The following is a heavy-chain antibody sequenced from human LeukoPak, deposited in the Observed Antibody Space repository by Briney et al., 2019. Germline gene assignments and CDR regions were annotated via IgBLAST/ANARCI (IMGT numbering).Heavy chain of an antibody. Sequence: GGSLRLSCAASGFTFSNDAMSWVRQAPGKGLEWVSDISGSGGSTYYADSVKGRFTISRDNSKNTLYLQMNSLRAEDTAVYYCARDPGFDYWGQGTLVTVSS. CDR1: GFTFSNDA. CDR3: ARDPGFDY. CDR2: ISGSGGST. V-gene: IGHV3-23*01. J-gene: IGHJ4*02.